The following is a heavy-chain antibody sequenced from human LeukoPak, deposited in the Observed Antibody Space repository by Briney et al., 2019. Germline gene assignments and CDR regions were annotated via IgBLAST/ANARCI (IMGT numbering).Heavy chain of an antibody. CDR3: ARGLDTWLWKRNWFDP. D-gene: IGHD5-18*01. CDR2: INHSGST. CDR1: GGSFSGYY. Sequence: KPSETLSLTCAVYGGSFSGYYWSWIRQPPGKGLEWIGEINHSGSTNYNPSLKSRVTISVDTSKNQFSLKLSSVTAADTAVYYCARGLDTWLWKRNWFDPWGQGTLVTVSS. J-gene: IGHJ5*02. V-gene: IGHV4-34*01.